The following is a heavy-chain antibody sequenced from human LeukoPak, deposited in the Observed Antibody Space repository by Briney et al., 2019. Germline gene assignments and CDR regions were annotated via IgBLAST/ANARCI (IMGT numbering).Heavy chain of an antibody. D-gene: IGHD2-2*01. CDR3: AGKAAAYYFVY. Sequence: PGGSLRLSCAASGFSFSTYGMHWDRQAPGKGLEWVTFMQYDGSEEYYADSVKGRFTISRDNSKNTLYLQMDSLRGEDTAVYYCAGKAAAYYFVYWGQGTLVTVSS. CDR1: GFSFSTYG. CDR2: MQYDGSEE. V-gene: IGHV3-30*02. J-gene: IGHJ4*02.